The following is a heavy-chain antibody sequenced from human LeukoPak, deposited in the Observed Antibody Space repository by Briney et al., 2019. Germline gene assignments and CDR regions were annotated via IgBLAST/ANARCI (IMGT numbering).Heavy chain of an antibody. D-gene: IGHD3-22*01. CDR2: MNPNSGNT. J-gene: IGHJ3*02. Sequence: ASVKDSCKASGYTFTSYDINWVRQATGQGLEWMGWMNPNSGNTGYAQKFQGRVTMTRNTSISTAYMELSSLRSEDTAVYYCARCYYDSSGYYYCGDAFDIWGQGTMVTVSS. V-gene: IGHV1-8*01. CDR3: ARCYYDSSGYYYCGDAFDI. CDR1: GYTFTSYD.